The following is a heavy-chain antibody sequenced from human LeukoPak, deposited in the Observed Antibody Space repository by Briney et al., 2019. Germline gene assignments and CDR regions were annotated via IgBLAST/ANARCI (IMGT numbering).Heavy chain of an antibody. J-gene: IGHJ5*02. D-gene: IGHD1-26*01. Sequence: ASVKVSCKVSGYTLTELSMHWVRQAPGKGLEWMGGFDPEDGETIYAQKFQGRVTMTEDTSTDTAYMELSSLRSEDTAVYYCATVYSGSPDYWFDPWGQGTLVTVSS. V-gene: IGHV1-24*01. CDR3: ATVYSGSPDYWFDP. CDR1: GYTLTELS. CDR2: FDPEDGET.